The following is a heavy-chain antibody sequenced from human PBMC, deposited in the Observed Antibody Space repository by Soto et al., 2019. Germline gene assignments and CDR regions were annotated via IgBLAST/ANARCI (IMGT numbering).Heavy chain of an antibody. J-gene: IGHJ4*02. CDR3: EKGPRNWGVDY. Sequence: QVPLVQSGAEVKKPGASVKVSCKASTYTFTNYDINWFRQATGQGLEWMGWMNPTNGNTGYAQNFQGRVTMTSSTSITTADMELSSLRSEDTAGYCCEKGPRNWGVDYGGKGTLVTFSA. CDR1: TYTFTNYD. V-gene: IGHV1-8*01. CDR2: MNPTNGNT. D-gene: IGHD7-27*01.